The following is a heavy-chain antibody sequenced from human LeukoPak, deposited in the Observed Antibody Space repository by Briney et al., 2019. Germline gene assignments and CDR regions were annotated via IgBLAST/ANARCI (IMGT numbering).Heavy chain of an antibody. J-gene: IGHJ4*02. V-gene: IGHV3-53*01. D-gene: IGHD5-24*01. CDR1: GFTVSSNY. CDR2: IYSDGSS. Sequence: GGSLRLSCAASGFTVSSNYMTWVRQAPGKGLEWVSVIYSDGSSYYADSVKGRFTISRDNSESTLYLHMNSLRAEDTAVYYCARVPYGYNVYWGQGTLVTVSS. CDR3: ARVPYGYNVY.